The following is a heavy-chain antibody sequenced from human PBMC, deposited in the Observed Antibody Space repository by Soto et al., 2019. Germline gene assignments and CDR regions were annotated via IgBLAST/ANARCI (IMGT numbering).Heavy chain of an antibody. CDR1: GYSFTIYW. D-gene: IGHD6-6*01. CDR3: ARQAKYSSSSWGYFDY. CDR2: IYPGDSDT. J-gene: IGHJ4*02. Sequence: PGESLKISCNGSGYSFTIYWIGWVRQMPGKGLEWMGIIYPGDSDTRYSPSFQGQVTISADKSISTAYLQWSSLKASDTAMYYCARQAKYSSSSWGYFDYWGQGTLVTVSS. V-gene: IGHV5-51*01.